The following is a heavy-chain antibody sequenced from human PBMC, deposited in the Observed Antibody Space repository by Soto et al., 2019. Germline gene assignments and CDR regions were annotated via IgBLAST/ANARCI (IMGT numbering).Heavy chain of an antibody. CDR3: ARDLADWAGWPGGWFDP. CDR1: GGSVSSGSYY. J-gene: IGHJ5*02. V-gene: IGHV4-61*01. D-gene: IGHD2-21*01. CDR2: IYYSGST. Sequence: QVQLQESGPGLVKPSETLSLTCTVSGGSVSSGSYYWSWIRQPPGKGLEWIGYIYYSGSTNYNPSLKSRVTISVDTSKNQFSLKLSSVTAADTAVYYCARDLADWAGWPGGWFDPWGQGTLVTVSS.